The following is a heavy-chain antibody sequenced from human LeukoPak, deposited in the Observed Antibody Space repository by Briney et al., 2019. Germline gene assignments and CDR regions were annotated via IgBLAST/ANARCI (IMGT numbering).Heavy chain of an antibody. CDR3: ARGWCPSGREVTHSQYYYMDV. CDR1: GYTFSSFD. D-gene: IGHD4/OR15-4a*01. V-gene: IGHV1-8*02. CDR2: MNTNSGNT. J-gene: IGHJ6*03. Sequence: ASVKVSCKTSGYTFSSFDINWVRQATGQGLEWMGWMNTNSGNTGYAQKFQGRITMTRNISISTAYMELSSLRSEDTAVYYCARGWCPSGREVTHSQYYYMDVWGKGSTITVSS.